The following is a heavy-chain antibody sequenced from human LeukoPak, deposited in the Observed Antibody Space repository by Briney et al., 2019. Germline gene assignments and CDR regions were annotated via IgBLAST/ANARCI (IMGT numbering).Heavy chain of an antibody. CDR2: LSYTGSS. V-gene: IGHV4-39*01. J-gene: IGHJ4*02. D-gene: IGHD6-6*01. Sequence: SETLSLTCTVSGGSISTNNYYWGWIRQPPGKGLEWIGGLSYTGSSYYNPSLKSPVTISGDTSKNQFSLKVRSVTAADTAVYYCARPFGTSSGFDYWGQGILVTVSS. CDR3: ARPFGTSSGFDY. CDR1: GGSISTNNYY.